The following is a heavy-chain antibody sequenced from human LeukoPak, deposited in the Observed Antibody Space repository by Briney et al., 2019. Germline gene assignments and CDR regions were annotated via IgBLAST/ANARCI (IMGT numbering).Heavy chain of an antibody. D-gene: IGHD3-10*01. CDR1: GFTFSRYW. Sequence: GGSLRLSCAASGFTFSRYWMSWVRQAPGQGLEWVATIKQDGSETYYVDSVKGRFTISRDNAKNSLHLQMNSLRAEDAAVFYCARMDYYTSGTYTYLNFDYWGQGTLVTVSS. CDR2: IKQDGSET. V-gene: IGHV3-7*03. J-gene: IGHJ4*02. CDR3: ARMDYYTSGTYTYLNFDY.